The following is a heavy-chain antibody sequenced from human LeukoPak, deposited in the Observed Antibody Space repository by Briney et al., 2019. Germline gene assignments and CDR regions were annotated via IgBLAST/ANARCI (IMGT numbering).Heavy chain of an antibody. J-gene: IGHJ4*02. CDR3: ARGWLQGPFDY. V-gene: IGHV4-34*01. CDR2: INHSGST. Sequence: SETLSLTCAVYGGSFSGYYWSWIRQPPGKGLEWIGEINHSGSTDYNPSLKSRVTISVDTSKNQFSLKLSSVTAADTAVYYCARGWLQGPFDYWGQGTLVTVSS. CDR1: GGSFSGYY. D-gene: IGHD5-24*01.